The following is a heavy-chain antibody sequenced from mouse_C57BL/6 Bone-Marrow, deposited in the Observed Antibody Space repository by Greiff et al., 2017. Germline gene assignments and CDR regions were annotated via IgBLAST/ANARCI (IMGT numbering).Heavy chain of an antibody. D-gene: IGHD2-1*01. CDR1: GFTFSDYY. V-gene: IGHV5-12*01. Sequence: EVMLVESGGGLVQPGGSLTLSCAASGFTFSDYYMYWVRQTPEKRLEWVAYISNGGGSTYYPDTVKGRFTSSRDNAKNNLYLQMSRLKSEDTAMYYCARRGNYDYAMDYGGQGTSVTVSS. CDR2: ISNGGGST. J-gene: IGHJ4*01. CDR3: ARRGNYDYAMDY.